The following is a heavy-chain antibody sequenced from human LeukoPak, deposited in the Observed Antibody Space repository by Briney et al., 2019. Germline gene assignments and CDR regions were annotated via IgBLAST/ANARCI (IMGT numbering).Heavy chain of an antibody. V-gene: IGHV4-4*07. J-gene: IGHJ5*02. CDR2: IYYSGST. Sequence: SETLSLTCTVSGGSISSDYWNWIRQPAGKGVEWTGRIYYSGSTSYHPSLKSRVTMSIDTSKNQFSLRLSSVTAADTAVYYCARGGDWFDPWGQGTLVTVSS. D-gene: IGHD3-16*01. CDR3: ARGGDWFDP. CDR1: GGSISSDY.